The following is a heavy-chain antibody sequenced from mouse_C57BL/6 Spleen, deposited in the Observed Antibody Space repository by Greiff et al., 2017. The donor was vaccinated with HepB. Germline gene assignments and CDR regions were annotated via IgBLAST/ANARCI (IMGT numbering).Heavy chain of an antibody. Sequence: QVQLKQSGPELVKPGASVKISCKASGYAFSSSWMNWVKQRPGKGLEWIGRIYPGDGDTNYNGKFKGKATLTADKSSSTAYMQLSSLTSEDSAVYFCARFATVPYFDYWGQGTTLTVSS. J-gene: IGHJ2*01. D-gene: IGHD1-1*01. CDR2: IYPGDGDT. V-gene: IGHV1-82*01. CDR3: ARFATVPYFDY. CDR1: GYAFSSSW.